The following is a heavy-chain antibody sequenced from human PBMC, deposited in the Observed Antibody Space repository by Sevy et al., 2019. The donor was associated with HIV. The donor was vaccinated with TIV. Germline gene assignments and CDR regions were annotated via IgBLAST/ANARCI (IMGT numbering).Heavy chain of an antibody. Sequence: GGSLRLSCAASGFTFSSYEMNWVRQAPGKGLEWVSYISSSGSTIYYADSVKGRFTISRDNAKNSLYLQMNSLRAEDTDVYYCARDRYYDFWSGPVGSETGGFGGGYYYGMDVWGQGTTVTVSS. CDR1: GFTFSSYE. CDR3: ARDRYYDFWSGPVGSETGGFGGGYYYGMDV. D-gene: IGHD3-3*01. J-gene: IGHJ6*02. V-gene: IGHV3-48*03. CDR2: ISSSGSTI.